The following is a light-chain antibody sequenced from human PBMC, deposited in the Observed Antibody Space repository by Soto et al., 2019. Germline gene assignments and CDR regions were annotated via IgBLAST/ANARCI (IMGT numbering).Light chain of an antibody. CDR2: XAY. CDR3: QQYNNCPPTWT. CDR1: QSFSSD. J-gene: IGKJ1*01. Sequence: IVLTQSPATLSLSPGERATLTCRASQSFSSDLDWYEAKPGQAPRLLIXXAYXRASGIPASFSGSGSGTAFTLTISSLQTEDFSVYSCQQYNNCPPTWTFGQGTKVDIK. V-gene: IGKV3-11*01.